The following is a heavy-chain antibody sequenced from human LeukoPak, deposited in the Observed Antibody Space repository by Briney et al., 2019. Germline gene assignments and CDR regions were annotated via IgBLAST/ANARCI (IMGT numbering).Heavy chain of an antibody. V-gene: IGHV1-69*06. CDR1: GYTLTGYY. J-gene: IGHJ4*02. Sequence: SVKVSCKASGYTLTGYYIHWVRQAPGQGLEWMGGIIPIFGTANYAQKFQGRVTITADKSTSTAYMELSSLRSEDTAVYYCARESVGYFDYWGQGTLVTVSS. CDR3: ARESVGYFDY. CDR2: IIPIFGTA.